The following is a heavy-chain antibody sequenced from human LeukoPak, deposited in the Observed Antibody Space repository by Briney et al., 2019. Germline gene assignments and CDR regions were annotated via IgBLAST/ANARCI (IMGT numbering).Heavy chain of an antibody. V-gene: IGHV3-23*01. CDR2: IHNGGGST. J-gene: IGHJ4*02. CDR3: AKDNRRHYTSGPNPDSLH. Sequence: GGSLRLSCAASGFIFGHYVMSWVRQAPGKGLEWVSSIHNGGGSTYYADSVEGRFTISRDNAKNSLYLQMDSLRVEDTAFYYCAKDNRRHYTSGPNPDSLHWGQGALVTVSS. CDR1: GFIFGHYV. D-gene: IGHD6-19*01.